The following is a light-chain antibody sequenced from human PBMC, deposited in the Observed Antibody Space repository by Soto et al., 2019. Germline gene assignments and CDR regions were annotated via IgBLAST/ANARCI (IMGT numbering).Light chain of an antibody. Sequence: ELVLTQSPGTLSLSPGERATVSCRASQTISRDYLVWYQKKPGQAPRLLIYGASTRATGIPDRFTGSGSGTDFTPAITRLEPEDLAVYYCQQYGGSVPWTFGQGTKVE. CDR3: QQYGGSVPWT. CDR1: QTISRDY. V-gene: IGKV3-20*01. J-gene: IGKJ1*01. CDR2: GAS.